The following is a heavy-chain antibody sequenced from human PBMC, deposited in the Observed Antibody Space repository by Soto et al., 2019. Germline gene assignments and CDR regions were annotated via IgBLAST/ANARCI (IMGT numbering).Heavy chain of an antibody. J-gene: IGHJ5*02. D-gene: IGHD5-12*01. CDR1: GFTFSSYA. CDR2: ISARGGNT. V-gene: IGHV3-23*01. CDR3: AIARGYIFGNWFDP. Sequence: GGSLRLSCAASGFTFSSYAMSWVRQAPGKGLEWVSGISARGGNTYHADSVKGRFTISRDNSKNTLYLQMNSLRAEDTAVYYCAIARGYIFGNWFDPWGQGSLVTVSP.